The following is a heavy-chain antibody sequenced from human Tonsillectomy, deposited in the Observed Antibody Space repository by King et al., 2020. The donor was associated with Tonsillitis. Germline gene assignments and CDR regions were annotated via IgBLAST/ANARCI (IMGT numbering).Heavy chain of an antibody. Sequence: ITLKESGPTLVKPTQTLTLTCTFSGFSLSTSGVGVGWIRQPPGKALEWLALIYWNDDKRYSPSLKSRLTITKDTSKNQVVLTMTNMDPVDTATYYCAHRGWDIVATISTFDYWGHGTLVTVSS. CDR2: IYWNDDK. CDR3: AHRGWDIVATISTFDY. CDR1: GFSLSTSGVG. J-gene: IGHJ4*01. D-gene: IGHD5-12*01. V-gene: IGHV2-5*01.